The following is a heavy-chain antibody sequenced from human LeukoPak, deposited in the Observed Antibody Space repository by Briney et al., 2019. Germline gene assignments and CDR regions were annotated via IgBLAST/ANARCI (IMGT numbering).Heavy chain of an antibody. Sequence: PGGSLRLPCAVPGFTVSNDYMSGVRQAPGKGLEWVSVIYGGGSTYYADSVRGRFTISRDNSENTLYLQMDSLRAEDTAVYCTRLLPSSHHFFDSWGQGTLVTVSS. CDR3: TRLLPSSHHFFDS. D-gene: IGHD6-6*01. J-gene: IGHJ4*02. V-gene: IGHV3-53*01. CDR1: GFTVSNDY. CDR2: IYGGGST.